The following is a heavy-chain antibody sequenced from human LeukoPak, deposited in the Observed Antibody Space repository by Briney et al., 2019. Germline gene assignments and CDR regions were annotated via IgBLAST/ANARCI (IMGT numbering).Heavy chain of an antibody. CDR1: GYTFTGYY. D-gene: IGHD2-2*01. CDR3: ARVSCSSTSCQFDY. Sequence: ASVKVSCKASGYTFTGYYMHWVRQAPGKGLEWMGWINPNSGGTNYAQKFQGRVTMTRDTSISTAYMELSRLRSDDTAVYYCARVSCSSTSCQFDYWGQGTLVTVSS. CDR2: INPNSGGT. J-gene: IGHJ4*02. V-gene: IGHV1-2*02.